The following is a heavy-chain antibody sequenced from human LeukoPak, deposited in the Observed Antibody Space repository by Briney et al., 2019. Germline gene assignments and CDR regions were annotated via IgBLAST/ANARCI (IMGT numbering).Heavy chain of an antibody. D-gene: IGHD1-26*01. CDR1: RFQFSNYW. J-gene: IGHJ3*02. V-gene: IGHV3-7*05. Sequence: GGSLRLSCAASRFQFSNYWMSWVRQAPGKGLEWVANIKRDGSEEYYVDSVKGRFTISRDNAENSLFLQMNSLTAEDTAVYYCARDPYSGSYGAFDIWGQGTMVTVS. CDR3: ARDPYSGSYGAFDI. CDR2: IKRDGSEE.